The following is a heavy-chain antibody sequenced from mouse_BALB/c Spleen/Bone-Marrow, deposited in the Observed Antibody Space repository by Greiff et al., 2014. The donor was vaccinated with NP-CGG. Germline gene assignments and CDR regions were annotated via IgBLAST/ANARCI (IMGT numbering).Heavy chain of an antibody. V-gene: IGHV5-4*02. CDR2: ISDGSTYT. CDR1: GFTFSDYY. CDR3: ARDRGVQGYAMDY. Sequence: DVMLVESGGGLVKPGGSLKLSCAASGFTFSDYYMYWVRQTPEKRLEWVATISDGSTYTYYPDSVKGRFTISRDNAKNNLYLQMSSLKSEDTALYYGARDRGVQGYAMDYWGQGTSVTVSS. D-gene: IGHD2-14*01. J-gene: IGHJ4*01.